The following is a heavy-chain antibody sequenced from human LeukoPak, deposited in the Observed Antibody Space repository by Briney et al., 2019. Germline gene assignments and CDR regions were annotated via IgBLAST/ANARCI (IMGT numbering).Heavy chain of an antibody. CDR3: AKVGAYVATIADGMDV. V-gene: IGHV3-30*18. CDR2: LSYDGSNK. Sequence: GGSLRLSCATSGFRFSCYGMHWGGQGPCPGLEWVALLSYDGSNKYYADSVKGRFTISRDNSKNTLYLQMNSLRAEDTAVYYCAKVGAYVATIADGMDVWGKGTTVTVSS. CDR1: GFRFSCYG. J-gene: IGHJ6*04. D-gene: IGHD5-12*01.